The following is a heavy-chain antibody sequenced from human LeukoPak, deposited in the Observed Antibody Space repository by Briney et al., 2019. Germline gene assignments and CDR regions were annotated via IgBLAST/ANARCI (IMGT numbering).Heavy chain of an antibody. V-gene: IGHV3-20*04. Sequence: PGGSLRLSCAASGFTFDDYAMSWVRQAPGKGLEWVSAINWNGISTHYADSVKGRFTISRDNAKNSLYLQMNSLRAEDTALYYCAKERSGSYYTFDCWGQGTLVTVSS. CDR2: INWNGIST. CDR1: GFTFDDYA. D-gene: IGHD3-10*01. J-gene: IGHJ4*02. CDR3: AKERSGSYYTFDC.